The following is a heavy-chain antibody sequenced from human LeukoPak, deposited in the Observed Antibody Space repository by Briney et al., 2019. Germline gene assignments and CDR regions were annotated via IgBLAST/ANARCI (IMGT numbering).Heavy chain of an antibody. V-gene: IGHV4-59*08. J-gene: IGHJ4*02. CDR1: GGSISSYY. Sequence: SETLSLTRTVSGGSISSYYWSWIRQPPGKGLEWIGSIHYSGSTTYNPSLKSPVTISVDTSKNQFSLKLSSVTAADTAVYYCARRLGSSSTGFDYWGQGTLVTVSS. D-gene: IGHD2-2*01. CDR2: IHYSGST. CDR3: ARRLGSSSTGFDY.